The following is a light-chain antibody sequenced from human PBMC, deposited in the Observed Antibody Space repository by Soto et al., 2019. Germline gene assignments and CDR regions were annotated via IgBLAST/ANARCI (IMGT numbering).Light chain of an antibody. CDR2: GTS. CDR1: QDISTY. V-gene: IGKV1-5*01. CDR3: QQYNYYPWT. J-gene: IGKJ1*01. Sequence: DIQMTQSPSSLSASVGDRVTITCRASQDISTYLNWYQQKPGKAPNLLIFGTSSLESGVPSRFSGRGSGTEFTLTISSLQPDDFATYYCQQYNYYPWTFGQGTKVDIK.